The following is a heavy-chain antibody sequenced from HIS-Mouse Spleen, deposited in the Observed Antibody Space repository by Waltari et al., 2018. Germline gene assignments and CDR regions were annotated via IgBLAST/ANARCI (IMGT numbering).Heavy chain of an antibody. CDR2: IYSGGST. CDR1: GFTVSGNY. D-gene: IGHD6-13*01. CDR3: ARDRGGSSWLYYFDY. Sequence: EVQLVESGGGLVQPGGSLRLSCAASGFTVSGNYMSWVRQAPGKGLEWVSVIYSGGSTYYADSVKGRFTISRDNSKNTLYLQMNSLRAEDTAVYYCARDRGGSSWLYYFDYWGQGTLVTVSS. V-gene: IGHV3-66*01. J-gene: IGHJ4*02.